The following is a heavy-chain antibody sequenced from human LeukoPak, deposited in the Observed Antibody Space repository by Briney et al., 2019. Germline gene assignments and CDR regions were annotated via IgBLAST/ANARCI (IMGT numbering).Heavy chain of an antibody. CDR2: IYHSGST. CDR1: GYSISSGYY. Sequence: SETLSLTCAVSGYSISSGYYWGWIRRPPGKGLEWVGSIYHSGSTYYNPSLKSRVTISVDTSKNQFSLKLNSVTAADTAVYYCARVTYYYDTSGYPLPYYFDYWGQGTLVTVSS. CDR3: ARVTYYYDTSGYPLPYYFDY. D-gene: IGHD3-22*01. V-gene: IGHV4-38-2*01. J-gene: IGHJ4*02.